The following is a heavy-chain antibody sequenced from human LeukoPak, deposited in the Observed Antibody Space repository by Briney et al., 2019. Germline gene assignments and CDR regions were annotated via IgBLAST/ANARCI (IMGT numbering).Heavy chain of an antibody. Sequence: PGGSLRLSCVASGFTLSSHNINWVRQAPGKGLEWVSHISSSGSITYYGDPVKGRITISRDNAKNSVSLYMNSLRAEDSAVYYCARPGITAFDIWGQGTMVTVSS. CDR1: GFTLSSHN. CDR2: ISSSGSIT. V-gene: IGHV3-48*01. J-gene: IGHJ3*02. D-gene: IGHD3-10*01. CDR3: ARPGITAFDI.